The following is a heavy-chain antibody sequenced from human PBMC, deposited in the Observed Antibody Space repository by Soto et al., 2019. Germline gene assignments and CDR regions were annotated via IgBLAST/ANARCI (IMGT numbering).Heavy chain of an antibody. D-gene: IGHD3-22*01. J-gene: IGHJ4*02. CDR2: ISYDGSNK. V-gene: IGHV3-30-3*01. CDR1: GFTFSSYA. CDR3: ARDLYDSSGYDTLPDY. Sequence: PGGSLRLSCAASGFTFSSYAMHWVRQAPGKGLEWVAVISYDGSNKYYADSVKGRFTISRDNSKNTLYLQMNSLRAEDTAVYYCARDLYDSSGYDTLPDYWGQGTLVTAPQ.